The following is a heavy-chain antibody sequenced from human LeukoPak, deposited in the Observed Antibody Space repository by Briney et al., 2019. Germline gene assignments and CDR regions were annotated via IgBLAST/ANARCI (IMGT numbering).Heavy chain of an antibody. CDR3: ARANLDYYYGMDV. CDR2: IYYSGST. J-gene: IGHJ6*04. Sequence: PSETLSLTCTVSGGSISSYYWSWIRQPPGKGQEWIGYIYYSGSTNYNPSLKSRVTISVDTSKNQFSLKLSSVTAADTAVYYCARANLDYYYGMDVWGKGTTVTVSS. CDR1: GGSISSYY. V-gene: IGHV4-59*01.